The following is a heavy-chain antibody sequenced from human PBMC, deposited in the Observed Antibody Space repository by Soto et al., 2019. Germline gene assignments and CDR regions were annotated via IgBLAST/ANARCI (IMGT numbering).Heavy chain of an antibody. Sequence: QVQLQESGPGLVKPSQTLSLTCTVSGPSISRGGYYWSWIRQRPGKGLEWLGYIYHSGTSYYIPSRQSRLTMSIDSSKNQLSPTLRSVTAADTVVYLCANVGQPSRPRMGSLDFWGQGILVTVSS. V-gene: IGHV4-31*03. CDR1: GPSISRGGYY. CDR2: IYHSGTS. CDR3: ANVGQPSRPRMGSLDF. J-gene: IGHJ4*02. D-gene: IGHD2-8*01.